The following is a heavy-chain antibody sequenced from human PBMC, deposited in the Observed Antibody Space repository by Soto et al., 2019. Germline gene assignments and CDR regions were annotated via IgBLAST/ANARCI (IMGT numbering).Heavy chain of an antibody. Sequence: GESLKISCKGSGYKFTTYWIGWVRQMPGKGLEWMAIIYPDDSESRYSPSFEGEVTISADKSITTAYLQWSSLKPSHTAIYYCVATYGDYLNYWGQGTLVTVSS. V-gene: IGHV5-51*01. CDR2: IYPDDSES. CDR3: VATYGDYLNY. D-gene: IGHD4-17*01. CDR1: GYKFTTYW. J-gene: IGHJ4*02.